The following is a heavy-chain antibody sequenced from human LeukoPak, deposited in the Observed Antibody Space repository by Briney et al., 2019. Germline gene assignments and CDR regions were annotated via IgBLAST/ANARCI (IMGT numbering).Heavy chain of an antibody. Sequence: SETLSLTCAVYGGSFSGYYWSWIRQPPGKGLECIGEINHSGSTNYNPSLNSRVTISVDTSKNQFSLKLSSVTAADTAVYYCARGSSSWYADAFDIWGQGTMVTVSS. J-gene: IGHJ3*02. CDR1: GGSFSGYY. CDR3: ARGSSSWYADAFDI. D-gene: IGHD6-13*01. V-gene: IGHV4-34*01. CDR2: INHSGST.